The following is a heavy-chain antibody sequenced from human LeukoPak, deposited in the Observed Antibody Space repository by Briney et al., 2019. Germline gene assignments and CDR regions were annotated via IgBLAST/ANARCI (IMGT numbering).Heavy chain of an antibody. CDR1: GFTFSSYG. V-gene: IGHV3-23*01. CDR2: ITGSGGST. CDR3: ARDERLLSFLK. Sequence: PGGSLRLSCAASGFTFSSYGMHWVRQAPGKGLEWVSGITGSGGSTYYADSVKGRFTISRDNSKNTLYLQMNSLRAEDTAIYYCARDERLLSFLKWGQGTLVTVSS. J-gene: IGHJ4*02. D-gene: IGHD2-15*01.